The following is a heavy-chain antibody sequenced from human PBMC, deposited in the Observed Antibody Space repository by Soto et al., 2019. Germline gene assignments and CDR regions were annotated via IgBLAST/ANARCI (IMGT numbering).Heavy chain of an antibody. CDR2: VKPDGSAT. CDR1: GFTFNYYW. J-gene: IGHJ6*02. Sequence: RRLSCAASGFTFNYYWMTWVRQAPGKGLEWVANVKPDGSATFYADSLKGRFTISRDNAKNSVSLQMDSLRADDTAVYYCARDRERVTVNGGIALGAMEVWGHGTTVTVSS. V-gene: IGHV3-7*03. D-gene: IGHD3-22*01. CDR3: ARDRERVTVNGGIALGAMEV.